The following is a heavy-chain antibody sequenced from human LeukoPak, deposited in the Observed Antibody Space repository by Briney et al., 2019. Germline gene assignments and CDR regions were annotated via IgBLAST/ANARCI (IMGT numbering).Heavy chain of an antibody. CDR2: ISYDGGNK. Sequence: GRSLRLSCAASGFTFSNYAMHWVRQALGKGLEWVAVISYDGGNKYYADSVKGRFTISRDNSKNTLYLQMNSLRAEDTAVYYCARDLGIWGQGTMVTVSS. J-gene: IGHJ3*02. CDR3: ARDLGI. CDR1: GFTFSNYA. V-gene: IGHV3-30-3*01.